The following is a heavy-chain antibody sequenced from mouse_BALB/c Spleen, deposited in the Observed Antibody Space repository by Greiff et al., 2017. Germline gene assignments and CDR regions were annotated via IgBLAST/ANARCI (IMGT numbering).Heavy chain of an antibody. CDR3: ARIYYDTFAY. CDR1: GFTFSSYG. D-gene: IGHD2-4*01. V-gene: IGHV5-6*01. CDR2: ISSGGSYT. Sequence: EVKVVESGGDLVKPGGSLKLSCAASGFTFSSYGMSWVRQTPDKRLEWVATISSGGSYTYYPDSVKGRFTISRDNAKNTLYLQMSSLKSEDTAMYYCARIYYDTFAYWGQGTLVTVSA. J-gene: IGHJ3*01.